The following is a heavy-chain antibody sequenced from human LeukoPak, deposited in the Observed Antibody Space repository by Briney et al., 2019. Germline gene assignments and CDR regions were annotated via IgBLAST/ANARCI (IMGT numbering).Heavy chain of an antibody. CDR3: ARCDYDSGAYSYDN. D-gene: IGHD3-22*01. CDR2: INPKSGGT. V-gene: IGHV1-2*02. CDR1: GYTFTGYY. Sequence: ASVKVSCKTSGYTFTGYYMHWVRQAPGQGLEWMGWINPKSGGTNYAQKFLGRVTMTRDTSISAAHMELSGLRSDDTAVYYCARCDYDSGAYSYDNWGQGTLVTVSS. J-gene: IGHJ4*02.